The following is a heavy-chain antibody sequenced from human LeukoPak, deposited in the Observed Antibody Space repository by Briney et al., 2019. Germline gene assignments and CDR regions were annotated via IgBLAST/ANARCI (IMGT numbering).Heavy chain of an antibody. J-gene: IGHJ4*02. D-gene: IGHD6-19*01. Sequence: GGSLRLSCAASGFTFDDYGMSWVRQAPGKGLEWVSGINWNGGSTGYADSVKGRFTISRDNAKNSLCLQMNSLRAEDTALYYCARDGAGSGLYYFDYWGQGTLVTVSS. V-gene: IGHV3-20*04. CDR1: GFTFDDYG. CDR3: ARDGAGSGLYYFDY. CDR2: INWNGGST.